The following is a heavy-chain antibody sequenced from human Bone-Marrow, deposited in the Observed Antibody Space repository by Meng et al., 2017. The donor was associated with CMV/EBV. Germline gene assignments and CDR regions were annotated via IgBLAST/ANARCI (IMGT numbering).Heavy chain of an antibody. D-gene: IGHD2-2*01. Sequence: CAVYGGTFSGYSWSWIRQPPGKGLEWIGEINHSGSTNYNPSLKSRVTISVDTSKNQFSLKLSSVTAADTAVYYCARGDIVVVPAFDYWGQGTLVTVSS. J-gene: IGHJ4*02. CDR1: GGTFSGYS. CDR2: INHSGST. CDR3: ARGDIVVVPAFDY. V-gene: IGHV4-34*01.